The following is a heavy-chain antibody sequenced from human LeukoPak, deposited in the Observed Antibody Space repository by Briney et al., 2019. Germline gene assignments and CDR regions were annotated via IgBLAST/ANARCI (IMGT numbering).Heavy chain of an antibody. Sequence: SETLSLTCAVYGRSFSGYYSSWTRQPPREGLEWSGEIKHSGNTNYNPPLKSPVTKPVDTSKDQFSLKLCSVTAAETAVYYCARWSIVSSSHQYYYYYYGMDVWGQGTTVTVSS. D-gene: IGHD6-6*01. CDR3: ARWSIVSSSHQYYYYYYGMDV. CDR2: IKHSGNT. V-gene: IGHV4-34*01. J-gene: IGHJ6*02. CDR1: GRSFSGYY.